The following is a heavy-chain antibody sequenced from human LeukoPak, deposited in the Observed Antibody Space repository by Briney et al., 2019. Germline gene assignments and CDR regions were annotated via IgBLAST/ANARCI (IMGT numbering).Heavy chain of an antibody. CDR2: IWYDGSNK. Sequence: GRSLRLSCAASGFTFSSYGMHWVRQAPGKGLEWVAVIWYDGSNKYYADSVKGRFTISRDNSKNTLYLQMNSMRAEDTAVYYCARDPQAYYFDYWGQGTLVTVSS. CDR3: ARDPQAYYFDY. CDR1: GFTFSSYG. V-gene: IGHV3-33*01. J-gene: IGHJ4*02.